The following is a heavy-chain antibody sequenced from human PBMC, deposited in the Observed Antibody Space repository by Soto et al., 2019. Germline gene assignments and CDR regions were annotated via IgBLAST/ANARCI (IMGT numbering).Heavy chain of an antibody. J-gene: IGHJ4*02. CDR3: ARHGMDYYDSSGYYYTPYYFDY. CDR1: GDSISSSGYY. D-gene: IGHD3-22*01. CDR2: IYYSGSA. Sequence: SETLSLTCTVSGDSISSSGYYWGWIRQPPGKGLEWIGSIYYSGSAYYNPSLKSRVTISVDTSKNQFSLKLSSLTAADTAVYHCARHGMDYYDSSGYYYTPYYFDYWGQGTLVTVS. V-gene: IGHV4-39*01.